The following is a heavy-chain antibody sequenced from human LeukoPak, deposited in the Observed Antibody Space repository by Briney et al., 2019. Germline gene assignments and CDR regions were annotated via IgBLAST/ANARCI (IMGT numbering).Heavy chain of an antibody. V-gene: IGHV4-59*01. CDR1: GGSIRNYY. D-gene: IGHD1-26*01. CDR2: IYYTGST. J-gene: IGHJ4*02. Sequence: PSETLSLTCTVSGGSIRNYYWSWIRQPPGKGLEWIGYIYYTGSTNYNASLKSRVTISVDTSNNQFSLKVRSVTAADTAVYYCARGSGSQHYWGQGILVTVSS. CDR3: ARGSGSQHY.